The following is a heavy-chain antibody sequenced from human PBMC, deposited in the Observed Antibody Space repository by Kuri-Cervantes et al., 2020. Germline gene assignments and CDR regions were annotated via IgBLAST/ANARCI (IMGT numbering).Heavy chain of an antibody. CDR1: GYTFTNYD. Sequence: ASVKVSCKASGYTFTNYDINWVRLATGQGLEWVGWMNPNSPNTDYAQKFQGRVTMTRNTSISTAYMELSSLRSEDTAVYYCARFGGSGWYNYFDYWGQGTLVTVSS. CDR3: ARFGGSGWYNYFDY. CDR2: MNPNSPNT. D-gene: IGHD6-19*01. J-gene: IGHJ4*02. V-gene: IGHV1-8*02.